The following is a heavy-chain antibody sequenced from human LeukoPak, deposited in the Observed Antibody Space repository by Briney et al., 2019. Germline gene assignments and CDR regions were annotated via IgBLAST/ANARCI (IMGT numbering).Heavy chain of an antibody. CDR3: ARARGGYSYGDFDY. V-gene: IGHV4-59*12. CDR1: GGSISSYY. Sequence: PSETLSLTCTVSGGSISSYYWSWIRQAPGKGLEWIGYIHYSGSTNYNPSLKSRVTISVDTSKNQFSLKLSSVTAADTAVYYCARARGGYSYGDFDYWGQGTLVTVSS. D-gene: IGHD5-18*01. J-gene: IGHJ4*02. CDR2: IHYSGST.